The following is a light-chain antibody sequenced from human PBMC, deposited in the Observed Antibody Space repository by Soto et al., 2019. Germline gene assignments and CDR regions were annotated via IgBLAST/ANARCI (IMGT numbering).Light chain of an antibody. Sequence: QSALTQPASVSGSPGQSITISCTGTSSDVGTYNLVSWYQQHPGKAPKLMIYEVSKRPSGVSNRFSGSKSGNTASLTISGLLAEDEADYYCCSYAGSSTSALGTGTKVTVL. V-gene: IGLV2-23*02. J-gene: IGLJ1*01. CDR3: CSYAGSSTSA. CDR2: EVS. CDR1: SSDVGTYNL.